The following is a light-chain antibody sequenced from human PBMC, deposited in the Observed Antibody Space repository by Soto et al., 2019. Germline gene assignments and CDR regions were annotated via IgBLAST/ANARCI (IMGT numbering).Light chain of an antibody. CDR2: DAS. CDR3: QQLT. Sequence: MTQSPSTLSASVGDRFTITCRASQSISSWLAWYQQKPGKAPKLLIYDASSLESGVPSRFSGSGSGTEFTLTISSLQPDDFATYYCQQLTFGGGTKGDIK. CDR1: QSISSW. V-gene: IGKV1-5*01. J-gene: IGKJ4*01.